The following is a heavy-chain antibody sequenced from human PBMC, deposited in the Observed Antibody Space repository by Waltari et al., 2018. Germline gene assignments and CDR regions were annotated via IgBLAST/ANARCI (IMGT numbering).Heavy chain of an antibody. CDR1: GFTFGSYD. CDR2: ITTSGVTT. V-gene: IGHV3-23*01. J-gene: IGHJ4*02. Sequence: DVQLLESGGGFVQPGGSLRLSGAASGFTFGSYDMTWVREPPGKGLQWVATITTSGVTTYYRDSVKGRFSISRDNSKSTLHLQMNSLRAEDTAVYYCAKGAVTTGFNHWGQGTLVTVSS. CDR3: AKGAVTTGFNH. D-gene: IGHD4-4*01.